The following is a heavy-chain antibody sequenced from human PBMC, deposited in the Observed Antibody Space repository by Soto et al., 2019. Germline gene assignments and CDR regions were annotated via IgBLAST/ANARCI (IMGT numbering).Heavy chain of an antibody. Sequence: GGSLRLSCAASGFTFSSYAMHWVRQAPGNGLEWVAVISYDGSNKYYADSVKGRFTISRDNSKNTLYLQMNSLRAEDTAVYYCAKDMTTLVRLGYYGMDVWGQGSTVTVSS. V-gene: IGHV3-30-3*02. D-gene: IGHD4-4*01. J-gene: IGHJ6*02. CDR2: ISYDGSNK. CDR3: AKDMTTLVRLGYYGMDV. CDR1: GFTFSSYA.